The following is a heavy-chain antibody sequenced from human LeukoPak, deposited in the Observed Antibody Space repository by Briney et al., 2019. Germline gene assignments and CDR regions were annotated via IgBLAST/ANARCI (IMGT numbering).Heavy chain of an antibody. J-gene: IGHJ4*02. CDR3: ARSGSWFGESYMDY. V-gene: IGHV4-39*07. CDR2: IYYSGST. D-gene: IGHD3-10*01. CDR1: GGSLSRSSYY. Sequence: SETLSLTCTLSGGSLSRSSYYWGWIRQPPGKGLEWIGHIYYSGSTNYNPSLKSRVTISVDTSKNQFSLKLSSVTAADTAVYYCARSGSWFGESYMDYWGQGTLVTVSS.